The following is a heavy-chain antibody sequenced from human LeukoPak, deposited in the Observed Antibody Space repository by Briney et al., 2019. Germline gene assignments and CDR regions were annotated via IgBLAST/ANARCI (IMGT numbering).Heavy chain of an antibody. D-gene: IGHD3-10*01. Sequence: SETLSLTCAVYGGSFSGYYWSWIRQPPGKGLEWIGEINHSGSTNYNPSLKSRVTISVDTSKNQFSLKLGSVTAADTAVYYCARGIRRTGNYYYYGMDVWGQGTTVTVSS. CDR3: ARGIRRTGNYYYYGMDV. CDR2: INHSGST. J-gene: IGHJ6*02. CDR1: GGSFSGYY. V-gene: IGHV4-34*01.